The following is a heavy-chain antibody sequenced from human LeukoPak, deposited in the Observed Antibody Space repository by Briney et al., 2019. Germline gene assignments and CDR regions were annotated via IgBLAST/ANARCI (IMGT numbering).Heavy chain of an antibody. CDR1: GGSISSYY. Sequence: SETLSLTCSVSGGSISSYYWSWIRQPAGQGLEWIGRIYISGSTNYNPSLKSRVTISIDTSNNQFSLKLSSVTAADTAVYYCARRSSANWFDPWGQGTLVTVSS. V-gene: IGHV4-4*07. J-gene: IGHJ5*02. CDR2: IYISGST. CDR3: ARRSSANWFDP. D-gene: IGHD3-22*01.